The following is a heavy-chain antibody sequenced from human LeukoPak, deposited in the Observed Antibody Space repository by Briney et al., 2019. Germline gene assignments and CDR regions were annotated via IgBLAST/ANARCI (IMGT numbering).Heavy chain of an antibody. CDR3: ARAGYSYGLDS. Sequence: GGSLRLSCAASGFTFSTYYILWVRQAPGKGLVWVSRISPDGSATKYADCVKGRFTVSRNNVKNTLNLQMSSLRADDTAVYYCARAGYSYGLDSWGQGTLVTVSS. V-gene: IGHV3-74*03. CDR2: ISPDGSAT. CDR1: GFTFSTYY. J-gene: IGHJ4*02. D-gene: IGHD5-18*01.